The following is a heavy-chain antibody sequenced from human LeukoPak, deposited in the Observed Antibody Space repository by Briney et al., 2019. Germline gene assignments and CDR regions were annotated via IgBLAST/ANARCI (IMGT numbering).Heavy chain of an antibody. D-gene: IGHD6-13*01. J-gene: IGHJ6*02. CDR3: ARDPAGSSWHYYYYYGMDV. CDR2: IYYSGST. Sequence: PSETLSLTCTVSGGSISSGDYYWSWIRQPPGKGLEWIGYIYYSGSTYYNPSLKSRVTISVDTSKNQFSLKLSSVTAADTAVYYCARDPAGSSWHYYYYYGMDVWGQGTTVTVSS. CDR1: GGSISSGDYY. V-gene: IGHV4-30-4*01.